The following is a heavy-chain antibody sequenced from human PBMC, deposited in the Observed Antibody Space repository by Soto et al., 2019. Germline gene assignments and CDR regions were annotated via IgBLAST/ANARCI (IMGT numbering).Heavy chain of an antibody. J-gene: IGHJ5*02. CDR3: ARDTYSSSDWYDP. V-gene: IGHV4-30-4*01. CDR2: IYYSGST. Sequence: PSETLSLTCTVSGGSISSGDYYWSWIRQPPGKGLEWIGYIYYSGSTYYNPSLKSRVTISVDTSKNQFSLKLSSVTAADTAVYYCARDTYSSSDWYDPWSQGTLVTVSS. D-gene: IGHD6-6*01. CDR1: GGSISSGDYY.